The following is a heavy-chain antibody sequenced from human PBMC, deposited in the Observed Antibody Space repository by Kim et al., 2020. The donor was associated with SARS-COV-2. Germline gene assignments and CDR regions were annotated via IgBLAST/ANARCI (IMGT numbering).Heavy chain of an antibody. CDR2: IKQDGSEK. V-gene: IGHV3-7*01. CDR3: ARDASRYYYYGMDV. CDR1: GFTFSSYW. D-gene: IGHD6-25*01. J-gene: IGHJ6*02. Sequence: GGSLRLSCAASGFTFSSYWMSWVRQAPGKGLEWVANIKQDGSEKYYVDSVKGRFTISRDNAKNSLYLQMNSLRAEDTAVYYCARDASRYYYYGMDVWGQGTTVTVSS.